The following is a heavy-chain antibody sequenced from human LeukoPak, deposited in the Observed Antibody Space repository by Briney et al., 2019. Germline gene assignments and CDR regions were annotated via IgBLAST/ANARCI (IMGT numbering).Heavy chain of an antibody. CDR1: GYSMSSGYY. D-gene: IGHD3-10*01. Sequence: NTSESLSLTCTVSGYSMSSGYYWGWIRQPPGKGLEWIGSIYHSGSTYYNPSLKSRVTISVDTSKNQFSLKLSSVTAADTAVYYCAREPLPDYYGAGRLNAFDIWGQGTMVTVSS. CDR2: IYHSGST. CDR3: AREPLPDYYGAGRLNAFDI. J-gene: IGHJ3*02. V-gene: IGHV4-38-2*02.